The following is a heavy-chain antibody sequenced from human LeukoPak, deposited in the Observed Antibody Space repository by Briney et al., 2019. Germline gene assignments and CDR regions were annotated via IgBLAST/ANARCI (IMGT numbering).Heavy chain of an antibody. D-gene: IGHD3-22*01. J-gene: IGHJ4*02. Sequence: PVGSLRLSCAASGFTFSSYAMSWVRQAPGKGLEWVSAISGSGGSTYYADSVKDRFTISRDNSKNTLYLQMNSLRAEDTAVYYCAKGLLDYDSSGYLDYFDYWGRGTLVTVSS. CDR3: AKGLLDYDSSGYLDYFDY. V-gene: IGHV3-23*01. CDR1: GFTFSSYA. CDR2: ISGSGGST.